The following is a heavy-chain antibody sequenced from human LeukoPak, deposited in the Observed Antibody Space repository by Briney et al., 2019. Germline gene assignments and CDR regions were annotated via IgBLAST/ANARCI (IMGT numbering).Heavy chain of an antibody. D-gene: IGHD6-19*01. CDR3: ARGDIAVAGNGFDY. CDR1: GYSISSGYY. V-gene: IGHV4-38-2*02. J-gene: IGHJ4*02. CDR2: IYHSGST. Sequence: SETLSLTCIVSGYSISSGYYWGWIRQPPGKGLEWIGNIYHSGSTYYNPSLKSRVTISVDTSKNQFSLKLSSVTAADTAVYYCARGDIAVAGNGFDYWGQGTLVTVSS.